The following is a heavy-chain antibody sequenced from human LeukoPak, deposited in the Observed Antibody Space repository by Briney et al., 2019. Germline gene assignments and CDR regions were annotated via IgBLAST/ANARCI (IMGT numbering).Heavy chain of an antibody. CDR1: GFSVGGEY. CDR2: IYSGGTT. J-gene: IGHJ5*02. V-gene: IGHV3-66*02. D-gene: IGHD6-19*01. CDR3: ARRTGVATT. Sequence: PGGSLRLSCAASGFSVGGEYMGWVRQAPGKGLEWVSVIYSGGTTYHADSVKCRFSISRDNHKNTLYLQMNSLRTEDTAVFYCARRTGVATTWGQGTLVTVSS.